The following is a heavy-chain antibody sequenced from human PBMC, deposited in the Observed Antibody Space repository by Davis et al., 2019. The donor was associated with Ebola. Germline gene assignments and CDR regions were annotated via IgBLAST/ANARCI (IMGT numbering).Heavy chain of an antibody. CDR1: GFTFSGSA. Sequence: GWSLRLSCAASGFTFSGSAMHWVRQASGKGLEWVGRIRSKANSYATAYAASVKGRFTISRDDSKNTAYLQMNSLKTEDTAVYYCTSTTVSKGDYWGQGTLVTVSS. CDR3: TSTTVSKGDY. V-gene: IGHV3-73*01. D-gene: IGHD4-17*01. CDR2: IRSKANSYAT. J-gene: IGHJ4*02.